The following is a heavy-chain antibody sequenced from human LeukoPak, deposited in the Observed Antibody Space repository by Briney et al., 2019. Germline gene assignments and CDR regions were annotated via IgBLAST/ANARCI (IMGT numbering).Heavy chain of an antibody. Sequence: ASVRVSYKTSGYTFTDTGNYMHWVRQAPGQGPEWMGWMNPNSGGTNYAQNFQGRVTMTRDTSISTAYMELSRLTSEDTAVYYCARGLLRELLGLDYWGQGTLVTVSS. CDR1: GYTFTDTGNY. CDR3: ARGLLRELLGLDY. V-gene: IGHV1-2*02. J-gene: IGHJ4*02. CDR2: MNPNSGGT. D-gene: IGHD3-10*01.